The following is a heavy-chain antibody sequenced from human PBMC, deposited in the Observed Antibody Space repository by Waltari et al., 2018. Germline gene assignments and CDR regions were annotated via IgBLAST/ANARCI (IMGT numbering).Heavy chain of an antibody. Sequence: QVQLQQWGAGLLKPSETLSLTCAVYGGSFSGYHWSWIRQPPGQGLGWIGEINHSGSTNDIPSLKSRVTISVDTSKNQFSLKLSSVTAADTAVYYCARPGIAAARHVRGPRSGAFDIWGQGTMVTVSS. V-gene: IGHV4-34*01. CDR3: ARPGIAAARHVRGPRSGAFDI. CDR1: GGSFSGYH. CDR2: INHSGST. D-gene: IGHD6-13*01. J-gene: IGHJ3*02.